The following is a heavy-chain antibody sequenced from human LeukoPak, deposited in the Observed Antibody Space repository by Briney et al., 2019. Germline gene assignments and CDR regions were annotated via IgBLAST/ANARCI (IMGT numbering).Heavy chain of an antibody. CDR1: GYSFTSYW. J-gene: IGHJ4*02. Sequence: GESLKISCKGSGYSFTSYWIGWVRQMPGKGLEWMGIIYPGDSDTRYSPPFQGQVTISADKSISTAYLQWSSLKASDTAMYYCAILGYSSSWYGIFDYWGQGTLVTVSS. CDR3: AILGYSSSWYGIFDY. D-gene: IGHD6-13*01. V-gene: IGHV5-51*01. CDR2: IYPGDSDT.